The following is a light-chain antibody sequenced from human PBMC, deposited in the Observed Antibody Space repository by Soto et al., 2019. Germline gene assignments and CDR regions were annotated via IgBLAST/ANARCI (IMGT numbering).Light chain of an antibody. Sequence: QAVGTQPPSMSGAPGQRVTISCTGSSSNSGAGYDVHWYQHLPGTAPKLLIYGNTNRPSGVPDRFSGSKSGTSASLAITGLQAEDEADYYCQSHDSSLNSWVFGGGTKLTVL. J-gene: IGLJ3*02. V-gene: IGLV1-40*01. CDR3: QSHDSSLNSWV. CDR2: GNT. CDR1: SSNSGAGYD.